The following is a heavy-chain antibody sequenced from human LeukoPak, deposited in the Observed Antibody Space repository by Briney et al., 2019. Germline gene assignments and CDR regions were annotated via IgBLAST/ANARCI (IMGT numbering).Heavy chain of an antibody. V-gene: IGHV3-7*05. J-gene: IGHJ6*02. D-gene: IGHD3-3*01. Sequence: PGGSLRLSCAASRCTISNYWMSWVRQAPGKGLEWVANIKQDGSEYSYVDSVKGRFTISRDNAKNSLFLQMNSLRAEDTAVYYCARFLGRITISGVVPYGMDVWGQGTTVTVSS. CDR1: RCTISNYW. CDR2: IKQDGSEY. CDR3: ARFLGRITISGVVPYGMDV.